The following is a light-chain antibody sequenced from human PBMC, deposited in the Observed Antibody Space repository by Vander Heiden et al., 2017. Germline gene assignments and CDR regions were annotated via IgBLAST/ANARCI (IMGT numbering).Light chain of an antibody. CDR2: DVS. Sequence: QSALTQPRSVSGSPGQSVTISCTGTSSDVGAYNYVSWSQQHPGKAPKLIIYDVSGRPSGVPDRFSGSKSDNTASLTISGLHAEDEADYFCCSYSASYTLVLFGGGTKLTVL. CDR1: SSDVGAYNY. CDR3: CSYSASYTLVL. V-gene: IGLV2-11*01. J-gene: IGLJ2*01.